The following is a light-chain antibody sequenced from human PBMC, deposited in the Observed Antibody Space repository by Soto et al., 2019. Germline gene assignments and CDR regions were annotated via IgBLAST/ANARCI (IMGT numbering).Light chain of an antibody. J-gene: IGLJ3*02. CDR3: SSYAGSSWV. V-gene: IGLV1-40*01. Sequence: QLVLTQPPSVSGAPGQRVTISCTGSSSNIGADFDVHWYQQHPGTAPRLLIYGDSDRPSGVPDRFSGSKSGTSASLVITGLQAEDEADYYCSSYAGSSWVFGGGTKLTVL. CDR1: SSNIGADFD. CDR2: GDS.